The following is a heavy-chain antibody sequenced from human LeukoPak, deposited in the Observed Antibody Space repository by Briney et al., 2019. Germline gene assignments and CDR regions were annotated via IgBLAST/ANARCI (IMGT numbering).Heavy chain of an antibody. V-gene: IGHV4-39*07. CDR2: VDYSGST. CDR3: ASDNWRNLGYMFDP. D-gene: IGHD1-20*01. Sequence: SETLSLTCTVSGGSINRGNYNWDWIRQPPGKGLEWIGNVDYSGSTDYNPSLKSRVTISVDTSKKQFSLRLSSVTAADTAVYYCASDNWRNLGYMFDPWGQGTLVTVSS. CDR1: GGSINRGNYN. J-gene: IGHJ5*02.